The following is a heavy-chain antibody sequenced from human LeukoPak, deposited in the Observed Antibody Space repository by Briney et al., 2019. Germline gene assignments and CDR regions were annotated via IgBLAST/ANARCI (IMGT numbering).Heavy chain of an antibody. CDR2: IIPILGIA. CDR3: ARAPSDIVVVPAAPDDY. D-gene: IGHD2-2*01. V-gene: IGHV1-69*04. CDR1: GGTFSSYA. J-gene: IGHJ4*02. Sequence: SVKVSCKASGGTFSSYAISWVRQAPGQGLEWMGRIIPILGIANYAQKFQGRVTITADKSTSTAYMELSSLRSEDTAVYYCARAPSDIVVVPAAPDDYWGQGTLVTVSS.